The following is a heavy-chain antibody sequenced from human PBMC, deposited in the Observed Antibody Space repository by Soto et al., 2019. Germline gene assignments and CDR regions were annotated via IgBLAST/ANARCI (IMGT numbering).Heavy chain of an antibody. V-gene: IGHV4-59*08. Sequence: QVQLQESGPGLVKPSETLSRTCTVSGGSISSYYWSWIRQSPGKGLEWIGYIYYSGSTNYNPSLKSRVTISVDTSKNQFSLKLSSVTAADTAVYYCARRYGSSFDYWGQGTLVTVSS. CDR2: IYYSGST. CDR3: ARRYGSSFDY. J-gene: IGHJ4*02. CDR1: GGSISSYY. D-gene: IGHD4-17*01.